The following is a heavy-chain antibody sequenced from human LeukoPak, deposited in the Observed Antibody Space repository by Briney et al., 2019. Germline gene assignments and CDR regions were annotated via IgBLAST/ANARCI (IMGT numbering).Heavy chain of an antibody. CDR1: GGSISSYY. CDR3: AREGYYYGSGSLYYFDY. J-gene: IGHJ4*02. CDR2: IYTSGST. V-gene: IGHV4-4*07. Sequence: SETLSLTCTASGGSISSYYWSWIRQPAGKGLEWIGRIYTSGSTNYNPSLKSRVTMSVDTSKNQFSLKLSSVTAADTAVYYCAREGYYYGSGSLYYFDYWGQGTLVTVSS. D-gene: IGHD3-10*01.